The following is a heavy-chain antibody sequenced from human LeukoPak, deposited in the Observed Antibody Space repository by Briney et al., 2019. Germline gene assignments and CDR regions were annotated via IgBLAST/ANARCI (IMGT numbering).Heavy chain of an antibody. CDR2: IYHSGST. CDR1: GGSMSSYY. V-gene: IGHV4-59*01. J-gene: IGHJ2*01. CDR3: ARRNYGGNSGRYWYFDL. Sequence: PSETLSLTCSVSGGSMSSYYWSWVRQPPGKGLKWVGYIYHSGSTNYNPSLKNRVTISVDTSKNQFSLKLSSVTAADTAVYYCARRNYGGNSGRYWYFDLWGRGTLVTVSS. D-gene: IGHD3-10*01.